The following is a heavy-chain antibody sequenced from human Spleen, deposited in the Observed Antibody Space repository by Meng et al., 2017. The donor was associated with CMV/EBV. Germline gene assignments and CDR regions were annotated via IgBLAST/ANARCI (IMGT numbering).Heavy chain of an antibody. Sequence: ALVKVSCKASGYTFTNYDIHWVRQATGQGLEWMGWVNPKGGNIDFTQKFLGRLTFTRDTSIGTAYMELSSLKSEDTAVYYCARRSRHSHSSGHYRDAFDIWGQGTMVTVSS. CDR3: ARRSRHSHSSGHYRDAFDI. V-gene: IGHV1-8*03. CDR1: GYTFTNYD. J-gene: IGHJ3*02. CDR2: VNPKGGNI. D-gene: IGHD3-22*01.